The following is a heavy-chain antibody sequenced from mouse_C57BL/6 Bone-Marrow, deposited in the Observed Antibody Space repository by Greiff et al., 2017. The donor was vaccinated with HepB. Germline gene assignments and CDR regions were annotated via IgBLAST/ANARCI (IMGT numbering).Heavy chain of an antibody. V-gene: IGHV6-6*01. D-gene: IGHD1-1*01. CDR2: IRNKANNHAT. J-gene: IGHJ3*01. CDR1: GFTFSDAW. CDR3: TLYYYGSRGAY. Sequence: DVHLVESGGGLVQPGGSMKLSCAASGFTFSDAWMDWVRQSPEKGLEWVAEIRNKANNHATYYAESVKGRFTISRDDSKSSVYLQMNSLRAEDTGIYYCTLYYYGSRGAYWGQGTLVTVSA.